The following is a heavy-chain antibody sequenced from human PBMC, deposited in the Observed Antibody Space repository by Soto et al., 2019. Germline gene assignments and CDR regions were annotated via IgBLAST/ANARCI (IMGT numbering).Heavy chain of an antibody. Sequence: XGSLRLSCVVSEFPFSTHDMNWVRQAPGKGLDWLSYISSSGTIYYADSVKGRFTISRDNAKNSLFLQMNSLRDEDSAIYYCASWLGPHNHSWGQGTPVTVSS. CDR2: ISSSGTI. D-gene: IGHD3-3*01. CDR1: EFPFSTHD. J-gene: IGHJ5*02. CDR3: ASWLGPHNHS. V-gene: IGHV3-48*02.